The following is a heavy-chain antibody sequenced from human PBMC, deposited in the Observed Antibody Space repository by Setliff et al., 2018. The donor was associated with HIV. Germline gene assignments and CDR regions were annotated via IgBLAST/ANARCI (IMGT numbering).Heavy chain of an antibody. D-gene: IGHD4-17*01. CDR3: ARAAAGNTGPFDL. V-gene: IGHV4-4*07. CDR1: DSGTYY. Sequence: SETLSLTCTVSDSGTYYWSWIRQPAGKGLEWIGRVSSRGDTNYNPSLKSRVPMSVDTSKNQFSLKLTSVTASDTAVYYCARAAAGNTGPFDLWGQGSPVTVSS. J-gene: IGHJ4*02. CDR2: VSSRGDT.